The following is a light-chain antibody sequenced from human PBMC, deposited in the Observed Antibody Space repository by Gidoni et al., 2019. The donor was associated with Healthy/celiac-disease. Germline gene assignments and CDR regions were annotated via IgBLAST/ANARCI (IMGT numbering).Light chain of an antibody. CDR2: GNS. CDR1: SSNIGAGYD. J-gene: IGLJ2*01. V-gene: IGLV1-40*01. Sequence: QSVLTQPPSVSGVPGQRVTISCTGSSSNIGAGYDLPWYQQLPGTAPKLLIYGNSNRPSGVPDRFSGSKSGTSASLAITGLQAEDEADYYCQSYDSSLSGSVFGGGTKLTVL. CDR3: QSYDSSLSGSV.